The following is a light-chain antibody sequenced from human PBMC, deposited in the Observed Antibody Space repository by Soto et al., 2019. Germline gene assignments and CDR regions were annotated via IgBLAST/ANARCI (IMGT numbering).Light chain of an antibody. V-gene: IGLV2-14*01. Sequence: QSALTQPASVSGSPGQSITISCTGTSSDVGVYNYVSWYQQHPGKVPKLMIYDVSNRPSGVSNRFSGSKSGNTASLTISGLQAEDEADYYCSSYTSISTPYVFGTGTKVTVL. CDR3: SSYTSISTPYV. CDR1: SSDVGVYNY. J-gene: IGLJ1*01. CDR2: DVS.